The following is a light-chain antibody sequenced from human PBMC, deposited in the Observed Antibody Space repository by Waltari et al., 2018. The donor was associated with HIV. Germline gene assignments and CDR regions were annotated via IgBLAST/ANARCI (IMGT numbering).Light chain of an antibody. CDR1: QSVGSTY. CDR3: HHYGTSPPWM. CDR2: AAS. V-gene: IGKV3-20*01. J-gene: IGKJ1*01. Sequence: EIVLTQSLGTLSLSPGERATLSCRASQSVGSTYLVWYQQKPGQAPRLLIYAASSRATGIPDRFSGSGSGTDFTLTISRLEPEDFAVYYCHHYGTSPPWMFGQGTKVEMK.